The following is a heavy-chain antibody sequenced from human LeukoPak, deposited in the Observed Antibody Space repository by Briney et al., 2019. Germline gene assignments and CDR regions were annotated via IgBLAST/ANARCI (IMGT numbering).Heavy chain of an antibody. CDR1: GYTFTSYG. Sequence: ASVKVSCKASGYTFTSYGISWVRQAPGQGLEWMGWISAYNGNTNYAQKLQGRVTMTTDTSTSTAYMELSSLRSEDTAVYYCARDPEMATNDAFDIWGQGTMVTVSS. CDR3: ARDPEMATNDAFDI. V-gene: IGHV1-18*01. D-gene: IGHD5-24*01. CDR2: ISAYNGNT. J-gene: IGHJ3*02.